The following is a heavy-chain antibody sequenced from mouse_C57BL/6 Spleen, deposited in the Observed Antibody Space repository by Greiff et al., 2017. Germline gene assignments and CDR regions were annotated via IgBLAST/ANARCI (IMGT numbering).Heavy chain of an antibody. CDR1: GYTFTSYW. D-gene: IGHD3-2*02. CDR2: IDPSGSET. CDR3: ARAAQATGFAY. J-gene: IGHJ3*01. Sequence: QVQLQQPGAELVRPGSSVKLSCTASGYTFTSYWMHWVKQRPIQGLEWIGNIDPSGSETHYNQKFKDKATLTVDKSSSTAYMQLSSLTSEDSAVYYCARAAQATGFAYWGQGTLVTVSA. V-gene: IGHV1-52*01.